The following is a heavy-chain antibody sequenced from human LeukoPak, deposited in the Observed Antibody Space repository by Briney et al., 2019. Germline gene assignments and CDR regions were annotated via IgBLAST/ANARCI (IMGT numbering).Heavy chain of an antibody. V-gene: IGHV5-51*03. Sequence: KPGESLKISCKGSGYSFTSYWIGWVRQMPGKGLEWMGIIYPGDSDTRYSPSFQGQVTISADKSISTAYLQWSSLKASDTAMYYCARRGYCSSTSCYSFDYWGQGTLVTVSS. D-gene: IGHD2-2*01. CDR3: ARRGYCSSTSCYSFDY. CDR2: IYPGDSDT. CDR1: GYSFTSYW. J-gene: IGHJ4*02.